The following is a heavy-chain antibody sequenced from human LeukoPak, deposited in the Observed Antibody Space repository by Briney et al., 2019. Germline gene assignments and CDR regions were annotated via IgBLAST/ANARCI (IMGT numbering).Heavy chain of an antibody. D-gene: IGHD3-22*01. Sequence: GGSLRLSCAAAGFTFSSDWMHWVRQAAGEGREWVSYISSSSSTIYYADSVKGRFTNPTDNATNSPYPHMNSLRAEDTAVYYCARGQQPTYYYDSSSYPLSLHGMDVCGQGTTVTASS. V-gene: IGHV3-48*04. CDR3: ARGQQPTYYYDSSSYPLSLHGMDV. CDR2: ISSSSSTI. J-gene: IGHJ6*01. CDR1: GFTFSSDW.